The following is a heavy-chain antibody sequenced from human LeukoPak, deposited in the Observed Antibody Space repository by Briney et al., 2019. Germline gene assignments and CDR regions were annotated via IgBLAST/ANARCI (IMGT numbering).Heavy chain of an antibody. CDR1: GGSISSGGYS. CDR2: IYYSGST. J-gene: IGHJ4*02. D-gene: IGHD5-12*01. V-gene: IGHV4-30-4*07. Sequence: SQTLSPTCAVSGGSISSGGYSWNWIRQPPGKGLEWIGYIYYSGSTYYNPSLKSRVTISVDTSKNQFSLKLSSVTAADTAVYYCASGYSGYGFDYWGQGTLVTVSS. CDR3: ASGYSGYGFDY.